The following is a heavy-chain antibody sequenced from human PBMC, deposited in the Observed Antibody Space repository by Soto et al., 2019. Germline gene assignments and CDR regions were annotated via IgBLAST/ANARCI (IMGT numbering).Heavy chain of an antibody. J-gene: IGHJ4*02. CDR1: GYSFTGNC. CDR2: INPNNGGT. CDR3: AMKRGGVVY. V-gene: IGHV1-2*02. Sequence: ASVKVSCKASGYSFTGNCMHWVRQAPGQGLEWMGWINPNNGGTNYAQKFQGRVTMTRDTSISTAYMDLSRLRSDDTAVYYCAMKRGGVVYWGQGTLVTVSS. D-gene: IGHD3-10*01.